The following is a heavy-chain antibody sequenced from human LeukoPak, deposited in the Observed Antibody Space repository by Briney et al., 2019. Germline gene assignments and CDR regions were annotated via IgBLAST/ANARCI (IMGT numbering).Heavy chain of an antibody. D-gene: IGHD3-22*01. J-gene: IGHJ4*02. CDR2: IWYDGSNK. CDR3: ARDSLLEPYYYDSSGYYPLDY. V-gene: IGHV3-33*08. CDR1: GFTFSSYS. Sequence: GGSLRLSCAASGFTFSSYSMNWVRQAPGKGLEWVAVIWYDGSNKYYADSVKGRFTISRDNSKNTLYLQMNSLRAEDTAVYYCARDSLLEPYYYDSSGYYPLDYWGQGTLVTVSS.